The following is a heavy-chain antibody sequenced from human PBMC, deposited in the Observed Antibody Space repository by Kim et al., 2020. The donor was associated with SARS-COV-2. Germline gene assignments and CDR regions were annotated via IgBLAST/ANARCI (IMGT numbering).Heavy chain of an antibody. J-gene: IGHJ4*02. V-gene: IGHV3-30*04. CDR3: ARASQPFRGALERYFDY. CDR2: ISYDGSNK. D-gene: IGHD3-10*01. CDR1: GFTFSSYA. Sequence: GGSLRLSCAASGFTFSSYAMHWVRQAPGKGLEWVAVISYDGSNKYYADSVKGRFTISRDNSKNTLYLQMNSLRAEDTAVYYCARASQPFRGALERYFDYWGQGTLVTVSS.